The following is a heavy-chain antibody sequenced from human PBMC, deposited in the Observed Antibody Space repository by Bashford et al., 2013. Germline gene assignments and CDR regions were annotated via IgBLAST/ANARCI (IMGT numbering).Heavy chain of an antibody. Sequence: SVKVSCKASGGTFSSYAISWVRQAPGQGLEWMGGIIPIFGTANYAQKFQGRVTITADESTSTAYMELSSLRSEDTAVYYCARVLVWGCSGGSCSSYGMDVWGQGTTVTVSS. J-gene: IGHJ6*02. CDR2: IIPIFGTA. CDR3: ARVLVWGCSGGSCSSYGMDV. V-gene: IGHV1-69*13. D-gene: IGHD2-15*01. CDR1: GGTFSSYA.